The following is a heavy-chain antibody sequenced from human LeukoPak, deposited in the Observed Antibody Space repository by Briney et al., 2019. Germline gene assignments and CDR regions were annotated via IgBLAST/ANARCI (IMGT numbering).Heavy chain of an antibody. CDR1: GGSISSGSYY. Sequence: PSQTLSLTCTVSGGSISSGSYYWSWIRQPAGKGLEWIGRIYTSGSTNYNPALKSRVTMSVDTSKNQFSLKLSSVTAADTAVYYCARLIAAAGPYYYYYYMDVWGKGTTVTVSS. CDR3: ARLIAAAGPYYYYYYMDV. D-gene: IGHD6-13*01. V-gene: IGHV4-61*02. CDR2: IYTSGST. J-gene: IGHJ6*03.